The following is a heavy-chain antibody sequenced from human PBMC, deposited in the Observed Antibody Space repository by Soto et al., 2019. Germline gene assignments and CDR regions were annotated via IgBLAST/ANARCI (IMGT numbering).Heavy chain of an antibody. CDR2: IIPIFGTA. CDR1: GGTFSSYA. D-gene: IGHD3-3*01. V-gene: IGHV1-69*13. CDR3: AIDFWSGYSQPYGMDV. J-gene: IGHJ6*02. Sequence: SVKGSWKASGGTFSSYAISWVRQAPGQGLEWMGGIIPIFGTANYAQKFQGRVTITADESTSTAYMELSSLRSEDTAVYYCAIDFWSGYSQPYGMDVWGQGTTVTVSS.